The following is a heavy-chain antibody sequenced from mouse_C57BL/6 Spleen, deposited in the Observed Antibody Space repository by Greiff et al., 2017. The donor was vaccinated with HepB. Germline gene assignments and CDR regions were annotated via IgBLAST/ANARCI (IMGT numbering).Heavy chain of an antibody. D-gene: IGHD2-2*01. J-gene: IGHJ2*01. Sequence: VKLQESGAELVKPGASVKISCKASGYAFSSYWMNWVKQRPGKGLEWIGQIYPGDGDTNYNGKFKGKATLTADKSSSTAYMQLSSLTSEDSAVYFCAKGSTMVTTGNFDYWGQGTTLTVSS. CDR1: GYAFSSYW. CDR2: IYPGDGDT. CDR3: AKGSTMVTTGNFDY. V-gene: IGHV1-80*01.